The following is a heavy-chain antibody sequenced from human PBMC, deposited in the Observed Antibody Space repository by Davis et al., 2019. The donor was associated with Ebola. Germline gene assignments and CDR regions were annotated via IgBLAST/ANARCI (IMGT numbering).Heavy chain of an antibody. CDR2: IKQDGSER. D-gene: IGHD3-3*01. CDR3: AREGFLEWLSTYYYYYYMDV. V-gene: IGHV3-7*01. CDR1: GFTFRTYW. J-gene: IGHJ6*03. Sequence: PGGSLRLSCEASGFTFRTYWMSWVRQTAGKGLEWVAKIKQDGSERNYVDSVKGRFIISRDNAKNSLYLQMNSLRDEDTAVYYCAREGFLEWLSTYYYYYYMDVWGKGTTVTVSS.